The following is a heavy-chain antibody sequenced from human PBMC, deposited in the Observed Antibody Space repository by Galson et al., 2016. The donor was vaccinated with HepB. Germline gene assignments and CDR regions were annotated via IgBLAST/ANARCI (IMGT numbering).Heavy chain of an antibody. D-gene: IGHD2-2*01. J-gene: IGHJ6*02. V-gene: IGHV6-1*01. Sequence: CAISGDSVSSNSAAWNWIRQSPSRGLEWLGRTYYRSTWYNEYALSVQSRITINPDTSTNQVSLRLNSVTPEDSAVYYCTLSYQLLPFYGMDVWGQGTTVTVSS. CDR2: TYYRSTWYN. CDR3: TLSYQLLPFYGMDV. CDR1: GDSVSSNSAA.